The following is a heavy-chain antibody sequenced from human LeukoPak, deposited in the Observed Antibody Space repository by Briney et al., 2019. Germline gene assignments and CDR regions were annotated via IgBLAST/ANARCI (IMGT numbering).Heavy chain of an antibody. Sequence: GGSLRLSCAASGFTFSSYGMHWVRQAPGKGLEWVAVISYDGSNKYYADSVKGRFTISRDNSKNTLYLQMNSLRAEDTAVYYCAKGGVLRLGFDPWGQGTLVTVSS. V-gene: IGHV3-30*18. D-gene: IGHD3-3*01. CDR2: ISYDGSNK. J-gene: IGHJ5*02. CDR3: AKGGVLRLGFDP. CDR1: GFTFSSYG.